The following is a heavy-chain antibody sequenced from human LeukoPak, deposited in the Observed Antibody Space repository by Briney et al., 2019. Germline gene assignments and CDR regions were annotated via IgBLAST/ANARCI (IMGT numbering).Heavy chain of an antibody. CDR1: GFTFSSYW. V-gene: IGHV3-7*03. D-gene: IGHD1-14*01. CDR3: ATSRTNDY. J-gene: IGHJ4*01. Sequence: GGSLRLSCAASGFTFSSYWMSWVRQAPGKGLEWVAIIKQDGSDKYYVDSVKGRFAISRDNAENSLYLQMNSLRAEDTAVYYCATSRTNDYWGRGTLVTVSS. CDR2: IKQDGSDK.